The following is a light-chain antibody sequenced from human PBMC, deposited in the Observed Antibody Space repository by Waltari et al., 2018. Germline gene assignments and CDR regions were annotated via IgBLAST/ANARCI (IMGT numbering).Light chain of an antibody. CDR3: QVWDSSTAV. CDR1: NIGGKN. V-gene: IGLV3-9*01. Sequence: SYDLTQPLSVSVALGQTARITCGGNNIGGKNVHWYQQKPGQAPLLVIYREKNRPSRIPGRFSGSNSENTATLTITGAQGADEADYYCQVWDSSTAVFGGGTQLTVL. CDR2: REK. J-gene: IGLJ7*01.